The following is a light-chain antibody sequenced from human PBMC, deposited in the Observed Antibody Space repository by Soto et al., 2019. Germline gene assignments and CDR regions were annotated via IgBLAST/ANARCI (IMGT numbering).Light chain of an antibody. J-gene: IGLJ2*01. CDR2: DND. V-gene: IGLV1-51*01. CDR3: ATWDGSLSAVV. Sequence: QSVLTQPPSVSAAPGRKVTISCSGSSSNIGNNFVSWYQQLPGTAPKLLIYDNDKRPSGIPDRFSGSKSGTSATLGITGLQTGDEADYYCATWDGSLSAVVFGGGTKLTVL. CDR1: SSNIGNNF.